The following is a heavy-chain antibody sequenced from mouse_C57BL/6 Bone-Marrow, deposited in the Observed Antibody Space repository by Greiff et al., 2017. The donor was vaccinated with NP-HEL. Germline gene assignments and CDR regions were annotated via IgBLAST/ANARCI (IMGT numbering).Heavy chain of an antibody. Sequence: QVQLKQSGAELARPGASVKLSCKASGYTFTSYGISWVKQRTGQGLEWIGEIYPRSGNTYYNEKFKGKATLTADKSSSTAYMELRSLTSEDSAVYFCARDYGSSAWCAYGGQGTLVTVSA. J-gene: IGHJ3*01. CDR1: GYTFTSYG. D-gene: IGHD1-1*01. V-gene: IGHV1-81*01. CDR2: IYPRSGNT. CDR3: ARDYGSSAWCAY.